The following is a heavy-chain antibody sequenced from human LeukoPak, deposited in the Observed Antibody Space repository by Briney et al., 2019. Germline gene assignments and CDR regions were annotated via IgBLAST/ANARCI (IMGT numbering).Heavy chain of an antibody. CDR2: ISSSSSYI. D-gene: IGHD1-26*01. CDR1: GFTFSSYS. Sequence: GGSLRLSCAASGFTFSSYSMNWVRQAPGTGLEWVSSISSSSSYIYYADSVKGRFTISRDNAKNSLYLQMNSLRAEDTAVYYCARPRYSGSYLHSYFDYWGQGTLVTVSS. V-gene: IGHV3-21*01. J-gene: IGHJ4*02. CDR3: ARPRYSGSYLHSYFDY.